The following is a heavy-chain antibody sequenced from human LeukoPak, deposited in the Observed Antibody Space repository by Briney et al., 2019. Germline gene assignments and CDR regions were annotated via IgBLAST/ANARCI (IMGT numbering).Heavy chain of an antibody. CDR1: GGSFSGYY. J-gene: IGHJ1*01. CDR3: ARRPPWEH. V-gene: IGHV4-59*12. Sequence: SETLSLTCAVYGGSFSGYYWSWIRQPPGKGLEWIGYMYYSGSTNYNPSLKSRVTISVDTSKNQFSLKLSSVTAADTAVYYCARRPPWEHWGQGTLVTVSS. CDR2: MYYSGST. D-gene: IGHD1-26*01.